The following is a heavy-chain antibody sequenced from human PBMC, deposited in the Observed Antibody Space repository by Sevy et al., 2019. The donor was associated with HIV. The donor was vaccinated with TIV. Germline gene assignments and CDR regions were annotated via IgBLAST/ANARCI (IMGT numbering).Heavy chain of an antibody. CDR3: VSLDYYDSSGSHPGYFDY. D-gene: IGHD3-22*01. J-gene: IGHJ4*02. CDR2: ISDDGSHK. V-gene: IGHV3-30*04. Sequence: GGSLRLSCAASGFRFSDYDIHWVRQAPGKGLEWVAVISDDGSHKDYADSVKGRFTISRDNSKNTLYVQMNSLRAEDTAVYYCVSLDYYDSSGSHPGYFDYWGQGTLVTVSS. CDR1: GFRFSDYD.